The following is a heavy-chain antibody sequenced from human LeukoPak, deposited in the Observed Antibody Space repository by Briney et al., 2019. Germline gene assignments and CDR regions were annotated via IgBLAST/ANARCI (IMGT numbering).Heavy chain of an antibody. V-gene: IGHV3-66*01. CDR2: IYSGGST. CDR3: ARDGGAFGYSYGYIDY. CDR1: GFTVSSNY. Sequence: GGSLRLSCAASGFTVSSNYVNWVRQAPGKGLERVSVIYSGGSTYYADSVKGRFTISRDNSKNTLYLQMNSLRAEDTAVYYCARDGGAFGYSYGYIDYWGQGTLVTVSS. J-gene: IGHJ4*02. D-gene: IGHD5-18*01.